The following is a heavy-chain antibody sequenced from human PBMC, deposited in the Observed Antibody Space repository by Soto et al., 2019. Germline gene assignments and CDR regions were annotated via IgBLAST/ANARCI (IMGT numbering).Heavy chain of an antibody. D-gene: IGHD6-13*01. Sequence: ESGGGVVQPGRSLRLSCAASGFTFSSYAMHWVRQAPGKGLEWVAVISYDGSNKYYADSVKGRFTISRDKSKNTLYLQMNSLRAEDTAVYYCAREGDGSWYFLDYWGQGTLVTVSS. V-gene: IGHV3-30-3*01. CDR1: GFTFSSYA. CDR2: ISYDGSNK. CDR3: AREGDGSWYFLDY. J-gene: IGHJ4*02.